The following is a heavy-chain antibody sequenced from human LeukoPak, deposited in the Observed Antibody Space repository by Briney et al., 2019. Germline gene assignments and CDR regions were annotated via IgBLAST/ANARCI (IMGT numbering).Heavy chain of an antibody. V-gene: IGHV3-21*01. CDR1: GFTFSSYN. CDR2: ISTSSSYI. Sequence: GGSLRLSCAASGFTFSSYNMNWVRQAPGKGLEWVSSISTSSSYIYYADSVKGRFTISRDNAKNSLYLQMNSLRAEDTAVHYCARDVVVVVASDSNFDYWGQGTLVTVSS. J-gene: IGHJ4*02. CDR3: ARDVVVVVASDSNFDY. D-gene: IGHD2-15*01.